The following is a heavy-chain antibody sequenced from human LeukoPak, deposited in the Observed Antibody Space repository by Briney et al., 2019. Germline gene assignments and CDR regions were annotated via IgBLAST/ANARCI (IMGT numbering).Heavy chain of an antibody. V-gene: IGHV4-4*07. D-gene: IGHD6-13*01. CDR1: GGSISSYY. CDR3: ARDPIAALGTGAYFDY. CDR2: IYMSGST. Sequence: SETLSLTCTVSGGSISSYYWSWIRQPAGKGLEWIGRIYMSGSTNYNPSLGSRVAMSIDTSKNQFSLHLSSVTAVDTAVYYCARDPIAALGTGAYFDYWGQGTLVTVSS. J-gene: IGHJ4*02.